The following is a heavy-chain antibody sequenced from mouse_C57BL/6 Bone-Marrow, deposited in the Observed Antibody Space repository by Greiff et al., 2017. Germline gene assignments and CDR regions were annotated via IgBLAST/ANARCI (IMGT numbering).Heavy chain of an antibody. CDR2: ISPNYGTT. Sequence: VQLQQSGPELVQPGASVKISCKASGYSFTDYNMNWVKQSHGKTLEWIGVISPNYGTTSYNQKFTGKATLTVAQSSSKAYMQLNSLTAEGAAVNDCARYGYDGAWFAYWGQGTLVTVSA. D-gene: IGHD2-2*01. CDR3: ARYGYDGAWFAY. V-gene: IGHV1-39*01. CDR1: GYSFTDYN. J-gene: IGHJ3*01.